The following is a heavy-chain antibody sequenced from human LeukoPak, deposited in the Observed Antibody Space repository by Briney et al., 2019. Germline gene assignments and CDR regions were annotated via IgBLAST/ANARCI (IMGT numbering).Heavy chain of an antibody. J-gene: IGHJ6*03. Sequence: SETLSLTCTVSGGSISSYYWSWIRQPPGKGLDWIGYIYYSGSTNYNPSLKSRVTISVDTSKNQFSLKLSSVTAADTAVYYCARAASGYYSPLHYYYMDVWGKGTTVTVSS. CDR3: ARAASGYYSPLHYYYMDV. CDR1: GGSISSYY. CDR2: IYYSGST. D-gene: IGHD3-22*01. V-gene: IGHV4-59*01.